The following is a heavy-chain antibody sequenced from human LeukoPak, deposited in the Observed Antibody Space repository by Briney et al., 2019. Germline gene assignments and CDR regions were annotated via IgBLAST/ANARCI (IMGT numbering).Heavy chain of an antibody. CDR3: ARGGAAAVLDY. Sequence: GASVKVSCKASGGTFSSYAISWVRQAPGQGLEWMRGIIPIFGTANYAQKFQGRVTITADESTSTAYMELSSLRSEDTAVYYCARGGAAAVLDYWGQGTLVTVSS. V-gene: IGHV1-69*13. CDR2: IIPIFGTA. J-gene: IGHJ4*02. D-gene: IGHD6-13*01. CDR1: GGTFSSYA.